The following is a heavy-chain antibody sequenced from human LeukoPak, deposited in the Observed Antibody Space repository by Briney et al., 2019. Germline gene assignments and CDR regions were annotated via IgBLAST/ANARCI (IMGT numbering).Heavy chain of an antibody. D-gene: IGHD2-15*01. V-gene: IGHV1-46*01. CDR3: ARGGSIAVVVAPAPNPFDI. CDR2: INPSGGST. J-gene: IGHJ3*02. Sequence: AASVKVSCKASGYTFTSSYIHWVRQAPGQGLEWMGKINPSGGSTNYAQKFQGRVTMTRVTSTSTVYLELSSLRSDDTAVYYCARGGSIAVVVAPAPNPFDIWGQGTLVTVSS. CDR1: GYTFTSSY.